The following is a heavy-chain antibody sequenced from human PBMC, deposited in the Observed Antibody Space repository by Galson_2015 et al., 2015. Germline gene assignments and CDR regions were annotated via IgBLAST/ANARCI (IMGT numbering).Heavy chain of an antibody. CDR3: AKTAVAAGSSGFMDA. V-gene: IGHV3-48*03. CDR2: ITSTGDTT. CDR1: AFAFSIYE. Sequence: SLRLSCAASAFAFSIYEMNWIRQAPGKGLEWVSYITSTGDTTYYADSVKGRFTVSRDNAKNSLFLQMNSLRAEDTALYYCAKTAVAAGSSGFMDAWGKGTTVTVSS. J-gene: IGHJ6*03. D-gene: IGHD6-13*01.